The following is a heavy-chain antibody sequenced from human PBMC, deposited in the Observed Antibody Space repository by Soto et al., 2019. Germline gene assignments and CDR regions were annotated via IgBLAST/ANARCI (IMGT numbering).Heavy chain of an antibody. CDR1: GFSVSRDY. V-gene: IGHV3-66*01. Sequence: EVQVVESGGDLVQPGGSLRLSCAASGFSVSRDYMNWVRQAPGKGLEWVSVIYSGGDKYYAASVKGRFTISRDNSKNLVSLQMTSLRTEDTAVYYCAGDPGDRNGMIVWGQGTTVTVSS. J-gene: IGHJ6*02. CDR3: AGDPGDRNGMIV. CDR2: IYSGGDK. D-gene: IGHD1-26*01.